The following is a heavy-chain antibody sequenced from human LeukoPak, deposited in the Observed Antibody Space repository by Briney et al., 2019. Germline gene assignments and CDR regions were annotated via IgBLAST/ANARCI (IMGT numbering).Heavy chain of an antibody. J-gene: IGHJ4*02. D-gene: IGHD3-9*01. V-gene: IGHV4-34*01. CDR1: GGSFSGYY. CDR3: ARQTRYFDWLLVSNYFDY. Sequence: SETLSLTCAVYGGSFSGYYWSWIRQPPGKGLEWIGEINHSGSTNYNPSLKSRVTISVDTSKNQFSLKLSSVTAADTAVYYCARQTRYFDWLLVSNYFDYWGQGTLVTVSS. CDR2: INHSGST.